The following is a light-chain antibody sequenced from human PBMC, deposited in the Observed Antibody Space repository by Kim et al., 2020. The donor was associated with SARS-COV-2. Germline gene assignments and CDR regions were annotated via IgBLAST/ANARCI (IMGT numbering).Light chain of an antibody. Sequence: ELTQPPSVSVSPGQTASITYSGDKLGDKYACWYQQKPGQSPVLVIYQDSKRPSGIPERFSGSNSGNTATLTISGTQAMDEADYYCQAWDSSTEVFGTG. CDR2: QDS. CDR3: QAWDSSTEV. CDR1: KLGDKY. J-gene: IGLJ1*01. V-gene: IGLV3-1*01.